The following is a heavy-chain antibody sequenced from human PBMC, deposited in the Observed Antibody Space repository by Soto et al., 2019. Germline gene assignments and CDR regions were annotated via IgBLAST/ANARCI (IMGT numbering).Heavy chain of an antibody. D-gene: IGHD6-6*01. V-gene: IGHV3-15*07. CDR1: GVTFSNAW. Sequence: GGSLRLSCAASGVTFSNAWMNWVRQAPGKGLEWVGRIKSKTDGGTTDYAAPVKGRFTISRDDSKNTLSLQMNSLKSEDTAVYYCTTRVVSSSSPYHCYGMDVSGQGSTVTVSA. CDR2: IKSKTDGGTT. CDR3: TTRVVSSSSPYHCYGMDV. J-gene: IGHJ6*01.